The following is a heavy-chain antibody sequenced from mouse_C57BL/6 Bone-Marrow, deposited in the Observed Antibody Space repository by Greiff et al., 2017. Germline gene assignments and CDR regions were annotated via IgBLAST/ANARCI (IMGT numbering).Heavy chain of an antibody. V-gene: IGHV1-69*01. CDR2: IDPSDSYT. CDR1: GYTFTSSW. D-gene: IGHD2-13*01. CDR3: ARWGDYTWFAY. Sequence: QVQLQQPGAELVMPGASVKLSCKASGYTFTSSWMHWVKQRPGQGLEWIGEIDPSDSYTNYNQKFKGKSTLTLDKSSSTAYMQLSSLTSEDSAVYYCARWGDYTWFAYWGQGTLVIVSA. J-gene: IGHJ3*01.